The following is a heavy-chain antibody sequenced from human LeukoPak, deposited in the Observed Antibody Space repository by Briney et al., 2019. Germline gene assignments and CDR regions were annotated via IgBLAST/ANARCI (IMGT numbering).Heavy chain of an antibody. CDR2: IYISGST. J-gene: IGHJ4*02. D-gene: IGHD3-22*01. CDR3: ASTHYDNRNDDY. CDR1: GAFITSFY. Sequence: IPSETLSLTCTVSGAFITSFYWSWIRQPAGKGLEWIGHIYISGSTNYNPTLKSRVTMSVDTSKNQFSLKLSSVTAADTAVYYCASTHYDNRNDDYWRQGTLVTVSS. V-gene: IGHV4-4*07.